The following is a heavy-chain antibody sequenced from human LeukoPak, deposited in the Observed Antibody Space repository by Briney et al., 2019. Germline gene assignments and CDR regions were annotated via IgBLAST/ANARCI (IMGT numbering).Heavy chain of an antibody. CDR2: ISSSSSYL. CDR1: GFTFTSYT. Sequence: PGGSLSLSCTASGFTFTSYTMNWVRQAPGKGLEWVSSISSSSSYLYYADSVKGRFTISRDNAKNSLYLQMNSLRAEDTAVYYCARDRGGTAMALYYFDYWGQGALVTVSS. D-gene: IGHD5-18*01. V-gene: IGHV3-21*01. J-gene: IGHJ4*02. CDR3: ARDRGGTAMALYYFDY.